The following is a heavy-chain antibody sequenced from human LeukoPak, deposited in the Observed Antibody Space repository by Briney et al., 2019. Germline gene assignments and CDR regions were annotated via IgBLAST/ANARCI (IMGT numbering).Heavy chain of an antibody. CDR2: IAPSDSYT. Sequence: GESLKISCKVSGYSFPSYWITWVRQVPGKGLEWMGRIAPSDSYTNYNPSFEGHVTMSVEKSITTVYLQWSSLKASDTAMYYCASLRSYSDAFDIWGQGTMVTVSS. D-gene: IGHD2-21*01. J-gene: IGHJ3*02. V-gene: IGHV5-10-1*01. CDR3: ASLRSYSDAFDI. CDR1: GYSFPSYW.